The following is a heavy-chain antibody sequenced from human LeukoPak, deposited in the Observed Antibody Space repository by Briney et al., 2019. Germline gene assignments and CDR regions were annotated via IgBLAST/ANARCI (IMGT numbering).Heavy chain of an antibody. Sequence: PGGSLRLSCAASGLTFRTYAMSWVRQAPGKGLEWVSSISDSGGYTFYADSVKGRFTISRDNSKNTVYLQMNGLRAEDTAVYYCAKGGSYRSQPYFDYWGQGTPVTVSS. CDR1: GLTFRTYA. J-gene: IGHJ4*02. CDR2: ISDSGGYT. V-gene: IGHV3-23*01. D-gene: IGHD3-16*02. CDR3: AKGGSYRSQPYFDY.